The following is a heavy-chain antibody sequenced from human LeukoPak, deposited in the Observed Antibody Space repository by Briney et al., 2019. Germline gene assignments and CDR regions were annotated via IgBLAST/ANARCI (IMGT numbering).Heavy chain of an antibody. Sequence: GGSLRLSCAASGFTFSSYGMHWVRQAPGKGLEWVAVIWYDGSNKYYADSVKGRFTISRDNSKNTLYLQMNSLRAEDTAVYYCARDTRGGSGYYFDYWGQGTLVTVFS. CDR3: ARDTRGGSGYYFDY. J-gene: IGHJ4*02. D-gene: IGHD3-22*01. CDR2: IWYDGSNK. CDR1: GFTFSSYG. V-gene: IGHV3-33*01.